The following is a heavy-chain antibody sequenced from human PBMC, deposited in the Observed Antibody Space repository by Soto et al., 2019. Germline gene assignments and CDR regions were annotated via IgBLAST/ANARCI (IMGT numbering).Heavy chain of an antibody. CDR3: AGRYCTNGVCYTNYYYYIDV. V-gene: IGHV3-23*01. D-gene: IGHD2-8*01. CDR1: GFTFSTYA. CDR2: ITTSGGNT. J-gene: IGHJ6*03. Sequence: EVQLLESGGGLVQPGGSLRLSCAASGFTFSTYAMSWVRQAPGKGLEWGSTITTSGGNTYYADSVQGQFTISRDNSKNTLYLQMNSLRAEDTAVYYYAGRYCTNGVCYTNYYYYIDVWGKGTTVTVSS.